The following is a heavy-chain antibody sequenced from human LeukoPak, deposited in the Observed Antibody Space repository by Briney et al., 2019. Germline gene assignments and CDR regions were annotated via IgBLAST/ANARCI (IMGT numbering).Heavy chain of an antibody. CDR2: IYYSGGT. Sequence: SETLSLTCTVSGGSISGYYCSWIRQPPGKSLEWIGYIYYSGGTDYNPSLKSRVTMSVDTSENQFSLKLTSVTAADTAVYYCAGRGYTLNYWGQGTLVTVSS. CDR1: GGSISGYY. J-gene: IGHJ4*02. V-gene: IGHV4-59*01. D-gene: IGHD1-1*01. CDR3: AGRGYTLNY.